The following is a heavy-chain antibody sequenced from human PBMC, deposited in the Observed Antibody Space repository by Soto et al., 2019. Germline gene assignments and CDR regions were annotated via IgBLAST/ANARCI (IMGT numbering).Heavy chain of an antibody. CDR1: GGTFSSYA. Sequence: QVQLVQSGAEVKKPGSSVKVSCKASGGTFSSYAISWVRQAPGQGLEWMGGIIPIFGTANYAQKFQGRVTITADESTSTAYMELSSLRSEDTAVYYCARDRGSDSSGWSPHPAFDYWGQGTLVTVSS. V-gene: IGHV1-69*01. D-gene: IGHD6-19*01. CDR2: IIPIFGTA. J-gene: IGHJ4*02. CDR3: ARDRGSDSSGWSPHPAFDY.